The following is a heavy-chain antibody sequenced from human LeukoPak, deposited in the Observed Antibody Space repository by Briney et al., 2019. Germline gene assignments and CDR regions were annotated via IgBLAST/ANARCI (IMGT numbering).Heavy chain of an antibody. CDR2: IYTKGLT. J-gene: IGHJ4*02. Sequence: PSETLSLTCTVSGGSISSYYWSWIRQPAGKGLEWIGRIYTKGLTNYNPSLKSRVTMSVDTSKNQFSLKLSSVTAADTAVYYCARDWGIGSSGWYVLDYWGQGTLVTVSS. CDR1: GGSISSYY. D-gene: IGHD6-19*01. CDR3: ARDWGIGSSGWYVLDY. V-gene: IGHV4-4*07.